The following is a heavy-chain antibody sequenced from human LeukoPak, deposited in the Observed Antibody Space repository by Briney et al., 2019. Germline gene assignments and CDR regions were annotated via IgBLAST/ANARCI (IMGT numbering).Heavy chain of an antibody. D-gene: IGHD4-17*01. J-gene: IGHJ5*01. CDR2: IYYTGIT. V-gene: IGHV4-59*08. Sequence: SETLSLTCSVSGASISSSYWTWFRQSPGKGLESIAYIYYTGITNYNPSLKTRATISIDSSKNQFSLQLTSVTAAGTAAYYCARGTRVADSWGQGTLVTVSS. CDR3: ARGTRVADS. CDR1: GASISSSY.